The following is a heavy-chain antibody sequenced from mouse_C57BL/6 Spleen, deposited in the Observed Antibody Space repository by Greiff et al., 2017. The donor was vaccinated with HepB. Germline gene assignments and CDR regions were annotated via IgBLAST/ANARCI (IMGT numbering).Heavy chain of an antibody. D-gene: IGHD3-2*02. CDR1: GYTFASYW. V-gene: IGHV1-69*01. CDR2: IDPSDSYT. J-gene: IGHJ3*01. Sequence: QVQLQQSGAELVMPGASVKLSCKASGYTFASYWMHWVKQRPGQGLEWIGEIDPSDSYTNYNQKFKGKSTLTVDKSSSTAYMQLSSLTSEDSAVYYCARGGAAQAPFAYWGQGTLVTVSA. CDR3: ARGGAAQAPFAY.